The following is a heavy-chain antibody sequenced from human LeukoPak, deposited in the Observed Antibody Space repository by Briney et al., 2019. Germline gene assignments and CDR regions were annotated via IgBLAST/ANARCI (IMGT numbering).Heavy chain of an antibody. Sequence: ASVKVSCKASGYTFTSYYMHWVRQAPGQGLEWMGIINPSGGSTSYAQKFQGRVTMTRDMSTSTVYMELSSLRSEDTAVYYCAREGGSDSSGFSAFDIWGQGTMVTASS. V-gene: IGHV1-46*01. D-gene: IGHD3-22*01. J-gene: IGHJ3*02. CDR3: AREGGSDSSGFSAFDI. CDR2: INPSGGST. CDR1: GYTFTSYY.